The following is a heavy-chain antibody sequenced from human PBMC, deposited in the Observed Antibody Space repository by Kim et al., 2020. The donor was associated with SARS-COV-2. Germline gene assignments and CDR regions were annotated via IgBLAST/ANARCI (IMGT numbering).Heavy chain of an antibody. V-gene: IGHV3-49*03. D-gene: IGHD3-10*01. Sequence: GGSLRLSCTASGFTFGDYAMSWFRQAPGKGLEWVGFIRSKAYGGTTEYAASVKGRFTISRDDSKSIAYLQMNSLKTEDTAVYYCTSLLLWFGELLGLRRGKNYYYGMDVWGQGTTVTVSS. CDR1: GFTFGDYA. CDR3: TSLLLWFGELLGLRRGKNYYYGMDV. CDR2: IRSKAYGGTT. J-gene: IGHJ6*02.